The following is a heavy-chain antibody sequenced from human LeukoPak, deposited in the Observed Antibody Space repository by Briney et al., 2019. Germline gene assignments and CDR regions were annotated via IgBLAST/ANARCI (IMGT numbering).Heavy chain of an antibody. V-gene: IGHV4-59*12. CDR2: IYYSGST. Sequence: PSETLSLTCTVSGGSISSYYWSWIRQPPGKGLEWIGYIYYSGSTHYNPSLKSRVTISVDTSKNQFSLKLTSVTAADTALYYCARINYGDFWGQGTLVTVSS. J-gene: IGHJ4*02. CDR3: ARINYGDF. CDR1: GGSISSYY.